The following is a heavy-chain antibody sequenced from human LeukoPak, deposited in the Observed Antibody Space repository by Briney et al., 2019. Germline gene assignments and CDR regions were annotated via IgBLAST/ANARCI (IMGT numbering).Heavy chain of an antibody. J-gene: IGHJ4*02. Sequence: ASVKVSRKASRYTVTSYVISWVRQAPRQGREWMGWISPYNGNTNYAQKLPGRVTMSTDTSTSTAYMELRSLRSDDTAVYYCATGPNSGFDNWGQGTLVTVSP. V-gene: IGHV1-18*01. CDR2: ISPYNGNT. CDR1: RYTVTSYV. CDR3: ATGPNSGFDN. D-gene: IGHD1-26*01.